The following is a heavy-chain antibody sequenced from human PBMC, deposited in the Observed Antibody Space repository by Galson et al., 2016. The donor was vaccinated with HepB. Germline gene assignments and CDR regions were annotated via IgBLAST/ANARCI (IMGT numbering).Heavy chain of an antibody. Sequence: SLRLSCAASGFSFTNYGMQWIRQAPGKGLEWVAVIWYDGSKQYYGDSVRGRFTISRDDSRNTVYLQMNSLRVEDPAVYYCVRVPAPQWPDRDHWGQGTLVTVSS. D-gene: IGHD6-19*01. CDR3: VRVPAPQWPDRDH. CDR1: GFSFTNYG. V-gene: IGHV3-33*01. J-gene: IGHJ4*02. CDR2: IWYDGSKQ.